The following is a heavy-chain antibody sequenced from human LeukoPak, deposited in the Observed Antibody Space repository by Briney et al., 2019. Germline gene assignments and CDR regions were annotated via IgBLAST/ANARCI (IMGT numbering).Heavy chain of an antibody. D-gene: IGHD3-22*01. CDR1: GGTFSSYA. J-gene: IGHJ3*02. V-gene: IGHV1-69*13. Sequence: GASVKVSCKASGGTFSSYAISWVRQAPGQGLEWMGGIIPIFGTANYAQKFQGRVTITADESTSTAYMELSSLRSEDTAVYYCGREGYYDSSGHDAFDIWGQGTMVTVSS. CDR3: GREGYYDSSGHDAFDI. CDR2: IIPIFGTA.